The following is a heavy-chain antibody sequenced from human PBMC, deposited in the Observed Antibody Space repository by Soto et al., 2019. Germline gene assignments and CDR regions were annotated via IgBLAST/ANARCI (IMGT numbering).Heavy chain of an antibody. CDR1: GFTFSSYG. J-gene: IGHJ6*03. Sequence: QVQLVESGGGVVQPGRSLRLSCAASGFTFSSYGMHWVRQAPGKGLEWVAVIWYDGSNKYYADSVKGRFTISRDNSKNTLYLQMNSLRAEVTAVYYCARVFDSYYMDVWGKGTTVTVSS. CDR3: ARVFDSYYMDV. CDR2: IWYDGSNK. V-gene: IGHV3-33*01.